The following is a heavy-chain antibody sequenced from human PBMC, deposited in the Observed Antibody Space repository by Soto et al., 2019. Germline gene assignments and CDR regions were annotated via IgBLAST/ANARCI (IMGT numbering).Heavy chain of an antibody. V-gene: IGHV1-8*01. CDR3: ARGRANRIQLWLKSDYGMDV. D-gene: IGHD5-18*01. CDR1: GYTFTSYD. Sequence: VASVKVSCKASGYTFTSYDINWVRQATGQGLEWMGWMNPNSGNTGYAQKFQGRVTMTRNTSISTAYMELSSLRSEDTAVYYCARGRANRIQLWLKSDYGMDVWGQGTTVTVSS. J-gene: IGHJ6*02. CDR2: MNPNSGNT.